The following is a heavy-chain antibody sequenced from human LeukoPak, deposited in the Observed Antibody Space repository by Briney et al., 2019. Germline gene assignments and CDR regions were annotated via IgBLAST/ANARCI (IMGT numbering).Heavy chain of an antibody. D-gene: IGHD3-22*01. CDR2: INPNSGGT. V-gene: IGHV1-2*02. CDR3: ARETEFYSSGST. J-gene: IGHJ4*02. Sequence: ASVKVSCKASRYTFTGYYMHWVRQAPGQGLEWMGWINPNSGGTNYAQKFQGRVTMTRDTSISTAYMELSRLRSDDTAVYYCARETEFYSSGSTWGQGTLVTVSS. CDR1: RYTFTGYY.